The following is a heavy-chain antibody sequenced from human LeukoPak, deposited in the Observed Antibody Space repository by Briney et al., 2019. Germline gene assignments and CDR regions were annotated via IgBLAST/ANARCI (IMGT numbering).Heavy chain of an antibody. J-gene: IGHJ4*02. D-gene: IGHD6-19*01. V-gene: IGHV3-23*01. CDR1: GFTFSSYA. Sequence: GGSLRLSCAASGFTFSSYAMNWVRQTPGKGLEWVSTISGSGSTTYYADSAKGRFTISRDNSKTTLYLQMNTLRTEDTAVYYCAKDLRGSGWYFDYWGQGTLVTVSS. CDR3: AKDLRGSGWYFDY. CDR2: ISGSGSTT.